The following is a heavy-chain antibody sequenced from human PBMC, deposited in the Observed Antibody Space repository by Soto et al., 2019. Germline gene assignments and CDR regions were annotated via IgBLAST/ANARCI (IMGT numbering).Heavy chain of an antibody. D-gene: IGHD1-26*01. J-gene: IGHJ6*02. CDR3: ATAGGGAEPYVYYGMDD. CDR2: ISAYNGNT. V-gene: IGHV1-18*01. Sequence: ASVKVSCKASGYTFTSYGISWARQAPGPGLEWMGWISAYNGNTNYAQKLQGRVTMTTDTSTSTAYMELRSLIADDTAVYYCATAGGGAEPYVYYGMDDGGQRTTVSVSS. CDR1: GYTFTSYG.